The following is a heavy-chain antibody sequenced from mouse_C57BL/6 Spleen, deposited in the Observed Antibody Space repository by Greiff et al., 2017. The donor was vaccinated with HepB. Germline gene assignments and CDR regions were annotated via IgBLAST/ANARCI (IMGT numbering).Heavy chain of an antibody. J-gene: IGHJ2*01. D-gene: IGHD2-4*01. Sequence: QVQLQQPGAELVMPGASVKLSCKASGYTFTSYWMHWVKQRPGQGLEWIGEIDPSDSYTNYNQKFKGKSTLTVDKSSSTAYMQLSSLTSEDSAVYYCARRIYYDCDEEVYFDYWGQGTTLTVSS. CDR1: GYTFTSYW. CDR2: IDPSDSYT. CDR3: ARRIYYDCDEEVYFDY. V-gene: IGHV1-69*01.